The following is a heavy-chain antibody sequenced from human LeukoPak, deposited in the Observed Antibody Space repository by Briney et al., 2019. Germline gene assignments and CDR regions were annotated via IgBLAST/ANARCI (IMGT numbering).Heavy chain of an antibody. CDR3: ASRHCSGGDCYFAGADPFDH. CDR1: GFTVSSTY. CDR2: VYKDGKM. J-gene: IGHJ4*02. V-gene: IGHV3-53*01. D-gene: IGHD2-21*01. Sequence: PGGSLRPSWAASGFTVSSTYMSWVRQSPGKGLEWVSVVYKDGKMFYIDSVKGRFAISRDTSKNTVYLQMNNLRAEDTAVYYCASRHCSGGDCYFAGADPFDHWGQGTLVTVSS.